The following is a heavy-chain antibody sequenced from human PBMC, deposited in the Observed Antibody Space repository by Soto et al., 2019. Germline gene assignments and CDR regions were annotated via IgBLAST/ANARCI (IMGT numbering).Heavy chain of an antibody. Sequence: SETLSLTCAVSGGSISSGGYSWSWIRQPPGKGLEWIGYMYHSGSTYYNPSLKSRVTISVDRSKNQFSLKLSSVTAADTAVYYCARSVFPWGQGTLVTVSS. J-gene: IGHJ5*02. CDR1: GGSISSGGYS. CDR2: MYHSGST. V-gene: IGHV4-30-2*01. CDR3: ARSVFP.